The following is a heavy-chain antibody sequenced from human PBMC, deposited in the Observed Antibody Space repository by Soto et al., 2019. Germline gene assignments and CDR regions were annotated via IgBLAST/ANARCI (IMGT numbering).Heavy chain of an antibody. V-gene: IGHV3-48*01. D-gene: IGHD6-19*01. CDR1: GFTFSSYS. CDR3: ARDPDSSGWYNWFDP. J-gene: IGHJ5*02. Sequence: PGGSLRLSCAASGFTFSSYSMNWVRQAPGKGLGWVSYISSSGSTIYYADSVKGRFTISRDNAKNSLYLQMNSLRAEDTAVYYCARDPDSSGWYNWFDPWGQGTLVTVSS. CDR2: ISSSGSTI.